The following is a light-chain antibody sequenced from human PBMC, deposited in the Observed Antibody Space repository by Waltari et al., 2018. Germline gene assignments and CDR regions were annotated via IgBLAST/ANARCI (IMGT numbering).Light chain of an antibody. CDR1: QGISSY. CDR3: QQLNDYPIT. Sequence: DLQLTQSPSLLSASVGDRVTITCRASQGISSYLAWYQQKPGQAPNLLIYAASNLLSGVPSRFSGSGSGTEFTLTISSLQPEDFATYYCQQLNDYPITFGQGTRLEIK. CDR2: AAS. V-gene: IGKV1-9*01. J-gene: IGKJ5*01.